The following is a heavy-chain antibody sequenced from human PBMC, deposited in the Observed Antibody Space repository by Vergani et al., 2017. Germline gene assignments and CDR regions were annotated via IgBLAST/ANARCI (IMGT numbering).Heavy chain of an antibody. CDR1: GGTFSSYT. V-gene: IGHV1-69*02. Sequence: QVQLVQSGAEVKKPGSSVKVSCKASGGTFSSYTISWVRQAPGQGLEWVGRIIPILGIANYAQKFQGRVTITADKSTSTAYMELSSLRSEDTAVYYCAKRVEHEYYYFGMDVWGQGATVTVSS. CDR2: IIPILGIA. CDR3: AKRVEHEYYYFGMDV. J-gene: IGHJ6*02. D-gene: IGHD3-3*01.